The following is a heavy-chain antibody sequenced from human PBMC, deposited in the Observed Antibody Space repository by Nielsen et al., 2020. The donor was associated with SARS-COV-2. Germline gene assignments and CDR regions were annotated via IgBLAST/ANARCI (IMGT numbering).Heavy chain of an antibody. CDR1: GFTFSTYG. D-gene: IGHD2-15*01. CDR3: AKDWTAIVVVPSGGVDY. V-gene: IGHV3-30*18. CDR2: ISYDGSNK. J-gene: IGHJ4*02. Sequence: GGSLRLSCAASGFTFSTYGMHWVRQAPGKGLEWVAAISYDGSNKYYVDSVKGRFTISRDSSKNTLYLQMSSLREEDTAVYYCAKDWTAIVVVPSGGVDYWGQGTRVTVSS.